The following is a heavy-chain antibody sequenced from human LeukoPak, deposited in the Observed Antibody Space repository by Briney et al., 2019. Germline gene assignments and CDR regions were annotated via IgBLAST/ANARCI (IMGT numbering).Heavy chain of an antibody. Sequence: PGGSLRLSCAASGFSFSNYAMNWVRQAPGKGLEWVSGIGGSGDSTYYADSVRGRFTISRDNSKNTLYLQMNSLRAEDTAIYYCVKNKAYSSSWVYFDYWGQGTLVSVSS. CDR3: VKNKAYSSSWVYFDY. CDR1: GFSFSNYA. J-gene: IGHJ4*02. V-gene: IGHV3-23*01. D-gene: IGHD6-13*01. CDR2: IGGSGDST.